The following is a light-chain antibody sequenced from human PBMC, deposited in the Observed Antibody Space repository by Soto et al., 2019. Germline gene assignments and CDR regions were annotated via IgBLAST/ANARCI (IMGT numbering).Light chain of an antibody. CDR2: STN. CDR3: VLYMGSGILV. J-gene: IGLJ2*01. Sequence: QTVVTQEPSFSVSPGGTVTLTCGSSSGSVSTSHYTSWYQQNPGQAPRTLIYSTNTRSSGVPDRLSGSILGNKAALTITGARADDESDYYCVLYMGSGILVFGVGTKLNVL. V-gene: IGLV8-61*01. CDR1: SGSVSTSHY.